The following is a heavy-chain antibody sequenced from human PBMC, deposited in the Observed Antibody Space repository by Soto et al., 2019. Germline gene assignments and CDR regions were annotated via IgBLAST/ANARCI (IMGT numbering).Heavy chain of an antibody. CDR1: GYTFTSYG. D-gene: IGHD2-2*01. Sequence: QVQLVQSGAEVKKPGASVKVSCKASGYTFTSYGISWVRQAPGQGLEWMGWISAYNGNTNYAQKLQGRVTMTTDTSTSTAYMELRSLRSDDTAVYCCASDLRYCSSTSCYAWFDPWGQGTLVTVSS. J-gene: IGHJ5*02. CDR3: ASDLRYCSSTSCYAWFDP. V-gene: IGHV1-18*01. CDR2: ISAYNGNT.